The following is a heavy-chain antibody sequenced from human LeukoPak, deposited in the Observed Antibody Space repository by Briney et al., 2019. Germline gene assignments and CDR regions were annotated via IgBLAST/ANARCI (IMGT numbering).Heavy chain of an antibody. CDR2: ISSSSSTI. J-gene: IGHJ4*02. CDR1: EFTFSTYS. D-gene: IGHD6-19*01. Sequence: GGSLRLSCAGSEFTFSTYSMSWVRQAPGKGLEWISFISSSSSTIYYADSVKGRFTVSRDNAKNSLYLQMNSLGAEDTAVYYCARDLTGYSTGWYVLYYFDYWGQGTLVTVFS. V-gene: IGHV3-48*04. CDR3: ARDLTGYSTGWYVLYYFDY.